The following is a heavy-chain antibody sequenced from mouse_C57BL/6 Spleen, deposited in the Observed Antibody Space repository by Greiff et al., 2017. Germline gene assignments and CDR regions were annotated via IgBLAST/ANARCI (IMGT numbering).Heavy chain of an antibody. CDR3: ARGSYDYDGAGFAY. D-gene: IGHD2-4*01. CDR2: INYDGSST. V-gene: IGHV5-16*01. Sequence: EVNVVESEGGLVQPGSSMKLSCTASGFTFSDYYMAWVRQVPEKGLEWVANINYDGSSTYYLDSLKSRFIISRDNAKNILYLQMSSLKSEDTATYYCARGSYDYDGAGFAYWGQGTLVTVSA. J-gene: IGHJ3*01. CDR1: GFTFSDYY.